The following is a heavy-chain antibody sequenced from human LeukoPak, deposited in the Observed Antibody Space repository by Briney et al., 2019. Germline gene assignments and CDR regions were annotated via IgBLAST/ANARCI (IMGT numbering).Heavy chain of an antibody. J-gene: IGHJ4*02. Sequence: GGSLRLSCAASGFTVSSNYMSWVRQAPGKGLEWVSVIYSGGSTYYADSVKGRFTISRDNSKNTLYLQMNSLRAEDMALYYCAKGLGYCSSTSCPYFDYWGQGTLVTVSS. CDR3: AKGLGYCSSTSCPYFDY. CDR2: IYSGGST. V-gene: IGHV3-53*05. D-gene: IGHD2-2*01. CDR1: GFTVSSNY.